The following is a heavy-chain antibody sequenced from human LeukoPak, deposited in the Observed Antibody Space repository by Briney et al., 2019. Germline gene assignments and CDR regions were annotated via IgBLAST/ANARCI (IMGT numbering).Heavy chain of an antibody. CDR1: GYTFTGYY. CDR3: ARDWGYSGTYYDAFDI. J-gene: IGHJ3*02. Sequence: ASVKVSCKASGYTFTGYYMHWVRQAPGQGLEWMGWINPNSGGTNYAQKFQGRVTMTRDTSISTVYMELSRLRSDDTAVYYCARDWGYSGTYYDAFDIWGQGTMVTVSS. D-gene: IGHD1-26*01. CDR2: INPNSGGT. V-gene: IGHV1-2*02.